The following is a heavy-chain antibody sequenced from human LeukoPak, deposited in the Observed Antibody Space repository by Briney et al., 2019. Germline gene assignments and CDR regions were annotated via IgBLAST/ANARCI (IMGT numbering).Heavy chain of an antibody. CDR1: GYTFTGYY. D-gene: IGHD4-11*01. V-gene: IGHV1-2*02. CDR3: ARDAMVRDYSNSDY. J-gene: IGHJ4*02. Sequence: GASVKVSCKASGYTFTGYYIHWVRQAPGQGLEWMGWINPNSGGTNYAQKFQGRVTLTRDTSISTAYMELSRLTSDDTAVYYCARDAMVRDYSNSDYWGRGTLVTVSS. CDR2: INPNSGGT.